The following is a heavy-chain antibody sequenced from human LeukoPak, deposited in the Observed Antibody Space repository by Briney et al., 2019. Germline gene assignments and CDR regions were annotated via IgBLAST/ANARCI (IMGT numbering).Heavy chain of an antibody. CDR1: GFTFTTYW. CDR3: ARDAVDTANAV. V-gene: IGHV3-74*01. Sequence: PGGSLRLSCAASGFTFTTYWMHWGRQAPGKGLVWVSHINSDGSITSYADSVKGRFTISRDNAKNTLYLQMNSLRAEDTAVYYCARDAVDTANAVWGQGTTVTVS. J-gene: IGHJ6*02. D-gene: IGHD5-18*01. CDR2: INSDGSIT.